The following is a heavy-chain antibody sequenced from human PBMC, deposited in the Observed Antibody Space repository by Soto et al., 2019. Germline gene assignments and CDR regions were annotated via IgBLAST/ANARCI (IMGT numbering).Heavy chain of an antibody. CDR1: GFTFDDYG. J-gene: IGHJ3*02. Sequence: PGGSLRLSCAASGFTFDDYGMSWVRQAPGKGLEWVSDINWNGGSTGYADSVKGRFTISRDNAKNSLYLQMNSLRAEDTALYHCARSYYDFWSGYYSDAFYIWGQGTMVTVSS. CDR3: ARSYYDFWSGYYSDAFYI. D-gene: IGHD3-3*01. V-gene: IGHV3-20*01. CDR2: INWNGGST.